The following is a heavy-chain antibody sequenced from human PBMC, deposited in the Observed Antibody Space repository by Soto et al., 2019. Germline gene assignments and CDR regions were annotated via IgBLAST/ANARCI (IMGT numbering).Heavy chain of an antibody. D-gene: IGHD3-9*01. Sequence: VSVKASVYTFTSYAIHWVRQTRGPRLEWMGWINAGNGNTKYSQKFQGRVTITRDTSASTAYIELSSLRSEDTAVYYRARVLRYFDWLSDYGMDVWGQGTTVTVPS. CDR3: ARVLRYFDWLSDYGMDV. CDR2: INAGNGNT. CDR1: VYTFTSYA. V-gene: IGHV1-3*01. J-gene: IGHJ6*02.